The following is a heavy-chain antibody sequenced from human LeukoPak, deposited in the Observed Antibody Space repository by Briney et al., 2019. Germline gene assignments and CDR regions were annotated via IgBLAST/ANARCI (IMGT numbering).Heavy chain of an antibody. CDR1: GYSFTSYW. CDR3: XRQGSYYGSGSYYLETPAXVQGFXDY. Sequence: GESLKISCKGSGYSFTSYWIGWVRQMPGKGLEWMGIIYPGDSDTRYSPSFQGQVTISADKSISTAYLQWSSLKASDTAMYYCXRQGSYYGSGSYYLETPAXVQGFXDYWGQGTLVTVS. D-gene: IGHD3-10*01. J-gene: IGHJ4*02. CDR2: IYPGDSDT. V-gene: IGHV5-51*01.